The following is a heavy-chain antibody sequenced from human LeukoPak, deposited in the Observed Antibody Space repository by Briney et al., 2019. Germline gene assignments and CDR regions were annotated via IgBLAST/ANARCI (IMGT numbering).Heavy chain of an antibody. Sequence: GGSLTLSCAASGSTFSSYWMSWVRQAPGKGPEWVANIKQDGSEKYYVDSVKGRFTISRDNAKNSLYLQMNSLRAEDTAVYYCARNGYYYGSGSYLDYWGQGTLVTVSS. V-gene: IGHV3-7*01. J-gene: IGHJ4*02. CDR3: ARNGYYYGSGSYLDY. CDR2: IKQDGSEK. D-gene: IGHD3-10*01. CDR1: GSTFSSYW.